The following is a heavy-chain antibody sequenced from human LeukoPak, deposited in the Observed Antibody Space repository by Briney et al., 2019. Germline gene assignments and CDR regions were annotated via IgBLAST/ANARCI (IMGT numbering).Heavy chain of an antibody. J-gene: IGHJ4*02. CDR1: GGSISNYY. D-gene: IGHD4-23*01. CDR2: IYYTGSA. Sequence: SETLSLTCTVSGGSISNYYWSWIRQPAGKGLESIGRIYYTGSAKYNPSLKSRVTISVDTSKNQFSLKLGSVTAADTAVYYCARDRGDYGGPDYWGRGTLVTVSS. V-gene: IGHV4-4*07. CDR3: ARDRGDYGGPDY.